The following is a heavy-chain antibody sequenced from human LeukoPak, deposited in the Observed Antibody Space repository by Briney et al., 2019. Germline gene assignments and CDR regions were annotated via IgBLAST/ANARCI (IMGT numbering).Heavy chain of an antibody. CDR1: GFTFSSYW. Sequence: PGGSLRLSCAASGFTFSSYWMSWVRQAPGKGLEWVANIKQDGSEEYYVDSVKGRFAISRDNAKNSLYLQMNSLRAEDTAVYYCARAMYSSSRAGSPCAFDIWGQGTMVTVSS. CDR3: ARAMYSSSRAGSPCAFDI. D-gene: IGHD6-13*01. J-gene: IGHJ3*02. V-gene: IGHV3-7*01. CDR2: IKQDGSEE.